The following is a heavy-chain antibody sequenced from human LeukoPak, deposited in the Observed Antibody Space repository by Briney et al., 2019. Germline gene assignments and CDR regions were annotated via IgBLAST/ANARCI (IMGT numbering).Heavy chain of an antibody. CDR2: ISGGGGSI. D-gene: IGHD3-22*01. J-gene: IGHJ4*02. CDR1: GFTFSNYA. Sequence: GGSLRLSCAASGFTFSNYAMSWVRQAPGKGLEWVSAISGGGGSIYYADSVKGRFTISRDNSKNTLYMQMNSLRAEDTAVYYCARDYYDEGMSDWGQGTLVTVSS. CDR3: ARDYYDEGMSD. V-gene: IGHV3-23*01.